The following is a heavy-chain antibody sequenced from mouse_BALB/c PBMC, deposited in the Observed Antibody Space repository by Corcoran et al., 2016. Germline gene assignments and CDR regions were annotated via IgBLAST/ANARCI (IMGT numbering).Heavy chain of an antibody. J-gene: IGHJ2*01. CDR3: ARVLYYTDY. Sequence: QIQLVQSGTELKKPGQTVKISCTASGYTFKNYGMNWVKQAPVKGLKWMDWINTYTGEPTYADDFKGRFAFSLETSASTAYLQINNLKNEDTATYFCARVLYYTDYWGQGTTLTVSS. D-gene: IGHD1-1*01. V-gene: IGHV9-3-1*01. CDR2: INTYTGEP. CDR1: GYTFKNYG.